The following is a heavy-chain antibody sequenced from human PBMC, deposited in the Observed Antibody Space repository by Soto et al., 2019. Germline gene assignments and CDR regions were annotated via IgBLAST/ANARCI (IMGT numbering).Heavy chain of an antibody. CDR3: AREPYIVATIRQPGPHYYYGMDV. V-gene: IGHV1-46*01. Sequence: ASVKVSYKASGYTFTSYYMHWVRQAPGQGLEWMGIINPSGGSTSYAQKFQGRVTMTRDASTSTVYMELSSLRSEDTAVYYCAREPYIVATIRQPGPHYYYGMDVWGQGTTVTV. J-gene: IGHJ6*02. D-gene: IGHD5-12*01. CDR1: GYTFTSYY. CDR2: INPSGGST.